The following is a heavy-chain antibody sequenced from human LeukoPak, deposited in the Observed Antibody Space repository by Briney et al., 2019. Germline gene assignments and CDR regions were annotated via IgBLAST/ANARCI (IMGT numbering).Heavy chain of an antibody. Sequence: PSETLSLTCAVYGASFSGYYWSWIRQPPGKGLEWIGEVTHSGSTNYNPSLKSRVTISVDTSKKQFSLKLTSVTATDTAVYYCARGRDGYINYWGQGTLLTVSS. V-gene: IGHV4-34*01. J-gene: IGHJ4*01. CDR3: ARGRDGYINY. CDR1: GASFSGYY. D-gene: IGHD5-24*01. CDR2: VTHSGST.